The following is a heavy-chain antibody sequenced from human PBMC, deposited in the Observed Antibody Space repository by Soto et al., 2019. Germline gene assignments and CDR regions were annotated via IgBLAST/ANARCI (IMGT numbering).Heavy chain of an antibody. CDR2: INHSGTT. CDR1: GGSFSGYQ. D-gene: IGHD1-1*01. CDR3: ARGWRFDP. Sequence: SETLSLTCGGYGGSFSGYQWNWIRQSPGQGLEWIGEINHSGTTKYNPSLESRINLSVDTSKKQFSLKMFSVTAADTAIYYCARGWRFDPWGQGTQVTVSS. V-gene: IGHV4-34*01. J-gene: IGHJ5*02.